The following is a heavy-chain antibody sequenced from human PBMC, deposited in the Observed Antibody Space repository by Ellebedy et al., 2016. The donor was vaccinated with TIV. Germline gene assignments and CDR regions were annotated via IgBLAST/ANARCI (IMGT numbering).Heavy chain of an antibody. CDR1: GDSISSSVYY. CDR3: ARHSTVTTIGT. CDR2: FFQSGST. V-gene: IGHV4-39*01. J-gene: IGHJ5*02. D-gene: IGHD4-17*01. Sequence: MPSETLSLTCTVSGDSISSSVYYWGWIRQPPGKGLEWIGSFFQSGSTYYNPSLTSRVTISVDTSKNQFSLKLSSVTAADTAIFYCARHSTVTTIGTWGQGALVTVSS.